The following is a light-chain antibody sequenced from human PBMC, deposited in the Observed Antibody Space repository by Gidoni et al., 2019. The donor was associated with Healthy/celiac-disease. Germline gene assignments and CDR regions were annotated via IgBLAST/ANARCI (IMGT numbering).Light chain of an antibody. V-gene: IGKV1-39*01. CDR2: AAS. Sequence: DIQMTQSPSSLSASVGDRVTITCRASQSISSYLNWYQQKPGKAPKPLIYAASSLQSGVPSRFSGSGSGTDFTLTISSLQPEDFATYYCQQSYNTPPFTFGPGTKVDIK. CDR3: QQSYNTPPFT. J-gene: IGKJ3*01. CDR1: QSISSY.